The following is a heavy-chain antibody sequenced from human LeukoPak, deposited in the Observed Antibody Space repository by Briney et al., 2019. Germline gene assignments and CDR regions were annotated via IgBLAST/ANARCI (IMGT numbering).Heavy chain of an antibody. CDR3: ASRLYDAFDI. CDR2: INPSGGST. J-gene: IGHJ3*02. V-gene: IGHV1-46*01. CDR1: GYTFTSYY. Sequence: GASVKVSCKASGYTFTSYYMHWVRQAPGQGLEWMGIINPSGGSTSYAQKFQGRATITRDTSASTAYMELSSLRSEDTAVYYCASRLYDAFDIWGQGTMVTVSS. D-gene: IGHD2-21*02.